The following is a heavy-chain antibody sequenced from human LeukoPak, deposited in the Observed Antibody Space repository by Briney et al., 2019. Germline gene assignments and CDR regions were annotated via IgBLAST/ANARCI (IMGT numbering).Heavy chain of an antibody. CDR2: IYTSGST. Sequence: SETLSLTCTVSGGSISSYYWSWIRQPAGKGLEWIGRIYTSGSTNYNPSLKSRVTISVGTSKNQFSLKLSSVTAADTAVYYCAREVLDYYDSSGYLDYWGQGTLVTVSS. J-gene: IGHJ4*02. D-gene: IGHD3-22*01. V-gene: IGHV4-4*07. CDR3: AREVLDYYDSSGYLDY. CDR1: GGSISSYY.